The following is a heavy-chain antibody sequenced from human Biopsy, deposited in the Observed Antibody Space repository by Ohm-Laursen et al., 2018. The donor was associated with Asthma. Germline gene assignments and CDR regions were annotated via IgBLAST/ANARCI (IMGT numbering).Heavy chain of an antibody. Sequence: SLRLSCAASGFTFSSYGMYWVRQAPGKGLEWAAVISYDGSNKYYADSVKGRFTISRDNSKNKLYLQMNSLRAEDTAVYYCAKDTERRYDFWSGLSYNYYGMDVWGQGTTVTVSS. CDR1: GFTFSSYG. V-gene: IGHV3-30*18. D-gene: IGHD3-3*01. J-gene: IGHJ6*02. CDR2: ISYDGSNK. CDR3: AKDTERRYDFWSGLSYNYYGMDV.